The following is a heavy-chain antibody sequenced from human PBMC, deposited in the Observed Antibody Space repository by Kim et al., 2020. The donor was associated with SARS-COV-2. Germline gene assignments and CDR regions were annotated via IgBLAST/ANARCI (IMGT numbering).Heavy chain of an antibody. Sequence: ASVKVSCKASGYTFTSYAMNWVRQAPGQGLEWMGWINTNTGNPTYAQGFTGRFVFSLDTSVSTAYLQISSLKAEDTAVYYCARRVQPLLPNWFDPWGQGTLVTVSS. CDR1: GYTFTSYA. V-gene: IGHV7-4-1*02. J-gene: IGHJ5*02. D-gene: IGHD2-15*01. CDR2: INTNTGNP. CDR3: ARRVQPLLPNWFDP.